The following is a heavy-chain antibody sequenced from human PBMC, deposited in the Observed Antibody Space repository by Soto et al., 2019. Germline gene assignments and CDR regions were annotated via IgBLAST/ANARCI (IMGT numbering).Heavy chain of an antibody. Sequence: GGSLRLSCSASGFTFSSYAMHWVRQAPGKGLEYVSAISSNGGSTYYADSVKGRLTISRDDSKNTLHLQMNSLRAEDTAIYYCARAVSARRFDYWGQGTLVTVSS. J-gene: IGHJ4*02. CDR1: GFTFSSYA. CDR3: ARAVSARRFDY. D-gene: IGHD6-6*01. V-gene: IGHV3-64*04. CDR2: ISSNGGST.